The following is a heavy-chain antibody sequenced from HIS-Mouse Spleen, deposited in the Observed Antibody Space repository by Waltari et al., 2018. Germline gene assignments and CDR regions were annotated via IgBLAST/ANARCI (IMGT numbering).Heavy chain of an antibody. CDR2: IYHSGST. V-gene: IGHV4-38-2*02. CDR1: GYSISSGYY. J-gene: IGHJ5*02. CDR3: ARVKT. Sequence: QVQLQESAPGLVKPSETLSLTCTVSGYSISSGYYWGWIRQPPGKGLEWIGSIYHSGSTYYTPSLKSRVTISVDTSKNQFSLKLSSVTAADTAVYYCARVKTWGQGTLVTVSS.